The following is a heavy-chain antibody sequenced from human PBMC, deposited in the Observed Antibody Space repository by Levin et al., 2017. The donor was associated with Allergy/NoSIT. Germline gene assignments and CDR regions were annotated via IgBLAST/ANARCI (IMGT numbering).Heavy chain of an antibody. Sequence: GGSLRLSCTASGFTFGDYAMSWFRQAPGKGLEWVGFIRSKAYGGTTEYAASVKGRFTISRDDSKSIAYLQMNSLKTEDTAVYYCTRDPVRYCSGGSCYSLGGFYWGQGTLVTVSS. CDR3: TRDPVRYCSGGSCYSLGGFY. CDR1: GFTFGDYA. CDR2: IRSKAYGGTT. J-gene: IGHJ4*02. V-gene: IGHV3-49*03. D-gene: IGHD2-15*01.